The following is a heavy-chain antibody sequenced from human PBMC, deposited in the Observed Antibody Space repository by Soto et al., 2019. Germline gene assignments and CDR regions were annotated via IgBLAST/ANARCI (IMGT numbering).Heavy chain of an antibody. CDR1: GDSVSSNSAA. J-gene: IGHJ4*02. CDR3: ARGEQYSGRIFDY. V-gene: IGHV6-1*01. Sequence: LSRTLSLTCGISGDSVSSNSAAWNWLRQSPSRGLEWLGRTYYRSKWYNDYAVSVESRITINPDTSKNHFSLQLNFVTPEDTAVYFCARGEQYSGRIFDYWGQGTLVTVSS. CDR2: TYYRSKWYN. D-gene: IGHD1-26*01.